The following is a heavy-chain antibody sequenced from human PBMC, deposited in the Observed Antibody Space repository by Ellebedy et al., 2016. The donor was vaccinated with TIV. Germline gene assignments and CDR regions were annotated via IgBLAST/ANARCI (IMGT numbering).Heavy chain of an antibody. Sequence: ASVKVSCXASGYTFTSYAMHWVRQAPGQRLEWMGWINAGNGNTKYSQKFQGRVTITRDTSASTAYMELSSLRSEDTAVYYCARGGIVVVTAILHDAFDIWGQGTMVTVSS. V-gene: IGHV1-3*01. CDR1: GYTFTSYA. D-gene: IGHD2-21*02. CDR3: ARGGIVVVTAILHDAFDI. CDR2: INAGNGNT. J-gene: IGHJ3*02.